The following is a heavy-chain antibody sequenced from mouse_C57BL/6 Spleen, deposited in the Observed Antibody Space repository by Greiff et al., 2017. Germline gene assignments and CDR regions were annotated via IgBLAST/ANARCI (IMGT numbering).Heavy chain of an antibody. V-gene: IGHV5-6*01. J-gene: IGHJ2*01. CDR2: ISSGGSYT. Sequence: EVQRVESGGDLVKPGGSLKLSCAASGFTFSSYGMSWVRQTPDKRLEWVATISSGGSYTYYPDSVKGRFTISRDNAKNTLYLQMSSLKSEDTAMYYCARQGAIYYYGSSSLFDYWGQGTTLTVSS. CDR1: GFTFSSYG. CDR3: ARQGAIYYYGSSSLFDY. D-gene: IGHD1-1*01.